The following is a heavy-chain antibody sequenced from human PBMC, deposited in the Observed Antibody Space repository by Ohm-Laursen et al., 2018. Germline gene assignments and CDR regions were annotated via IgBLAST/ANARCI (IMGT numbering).Heavy chain of an antibody. V-gene: IGHV3-48*03. CDR1: GFTFSSYE. Sequence: SLRLSCTASGFTFSSYEMNWVRQAPGKGLEWVSYISSSGSTIYYADSVKGRFTISRDNAKNSLYLQMNSLRAEDTAVYYCAAQDSYYYGMDVWGRGTTVTVSS. CDR2: ISSSGSTI. CDR3: AAQDSYYYGMDV. J-gene: IGHJ6*02.